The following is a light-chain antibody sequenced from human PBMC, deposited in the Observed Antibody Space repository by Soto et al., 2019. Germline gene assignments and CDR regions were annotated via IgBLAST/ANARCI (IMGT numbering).Light chain of an antibody. Sequence: DIQMTQSPSTLSASVGDRVTITCRASQSISSSLAWYQQKPGKAPKLLMYRASTLESGVPSRFSGSGSGTEFTLTISSLQHDDFAAYYCQQYFISTSFGHGTTLEIK. CDR1: QSISSS. CDR3: QQYFISTS. J-gene: IGKJ2*01. V-gene: IGKV1-5*03. CDR2: RAS.